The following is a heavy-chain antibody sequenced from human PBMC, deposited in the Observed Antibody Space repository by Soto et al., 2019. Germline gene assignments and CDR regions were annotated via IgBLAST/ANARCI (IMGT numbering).Heavy chain of an antibody. CDR1: AFTFSRYW. D-gene: IGHD3-9*01. V-gene: IGHV3-7*01. J-gene: IGHJ6*02. CDR2: IRQEGSEK. Sequence: LTLTFAASAFTFSRYWMSWFRQAPGKGLEWVVNIRQEGSEKYYVASVKGRFTISRDNAKNSLYLQMNSLRAEDTAVYYCARVQGRYFDWLPLYYYYYGMDVWGQGTTVTVSS. CDR3: ARVQGRYFDWLPLYYYYYGMDV.